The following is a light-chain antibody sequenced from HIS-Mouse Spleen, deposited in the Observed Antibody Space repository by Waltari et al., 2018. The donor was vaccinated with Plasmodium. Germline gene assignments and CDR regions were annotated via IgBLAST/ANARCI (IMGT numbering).Light chain of an antibody. CDR3: QSADSSGTYRV. J-gene: IGLJ2*01. Sequence: SYELTQPPSVSVSPRQTARNTCSGDALPKQYAYWYQQKPGQAPVLVIYKDSERPSGIPERFSGSSSGTTVTLTISGVQAEDEADYYCQSADSSGTYRVFGGGTKLTVL. CDR2: KDS. V-gene: IGLV3-25*03. CDR1: ALPKQY.